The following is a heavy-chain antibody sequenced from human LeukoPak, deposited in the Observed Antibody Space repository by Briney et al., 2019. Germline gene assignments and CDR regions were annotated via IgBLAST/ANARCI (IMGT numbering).Heavy chain of an antibody. V-gene: IGHV3-30*02. D-gene: IGHD2-15*01. CDR2: IRYDGSNK. J-gene: IGHJ6*03. CDR1: GFTFSSYG. Sequence: GGSLRLSCAASGFTFSSYGMHWVRHGPGRGLEWVAFIRYDGSNKYYADTVKGRFTISRDNSKNTLYLHMNSLRAEDTAVYYCAKDRCYSCYYYYYYMDVWGKGTTVTVSS. CDR3: AKDRCYSCYYYYYYMDV.